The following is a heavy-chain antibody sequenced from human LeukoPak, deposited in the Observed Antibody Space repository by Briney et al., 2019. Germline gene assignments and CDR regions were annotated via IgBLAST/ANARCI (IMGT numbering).Heavy chain of an antibody. CDR1: GYTFTGYY. J-gene: IGHJ4*02. D-gene: IGHD6-19*01. CDR2: INPNSGGT. V-gene: IGHV1-2*04. Sequence: ASVKVSCKASGYTFTGYYMHWARQAPGQGLEWMGWINPNSGGTNYAQKFQGWVTMTRDTSISTAYMELSRLRSDDTAVYYCARADSSGPTQPFYWGQGTLVTVSS. CDR3: ARADSSGPTQPFY.